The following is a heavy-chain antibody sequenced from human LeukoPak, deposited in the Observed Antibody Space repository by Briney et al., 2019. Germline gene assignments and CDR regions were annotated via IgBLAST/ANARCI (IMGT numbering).Heavy chain of an antibody. Sequence: GGSLRLSCAASGFTFSSYGMHWVRQAPGKGLEWVAVIWYDGSNKYYADSVKGRFTISRDNSENTLYLQMNSLRAEDTAVYYCAKDTAIFGVVIDTYFDYWGQGTLVTVSS. CDR3: AKDTAIFGVVIDTYFDY. V-gene: IGHV3-33*06. D-gene: IGHD3-3*02. CDR2: IWYDGSNK. J-gene: IGHJ4*02. CDR1: GFTFSSYG.